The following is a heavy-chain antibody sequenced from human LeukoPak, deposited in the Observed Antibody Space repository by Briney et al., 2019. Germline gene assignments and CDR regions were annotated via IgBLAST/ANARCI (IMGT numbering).Heavy chain of an antibody. CDR1: GESLNSYY. V-gene: IGHV4-34*01. CDR3: ARGAWATRLGS. D-gene: IGHD2-15*01. J-gene: IGHJ4*02. Sequence: SETLSLTCAVYGESLNSYYWSWVRQPPGEGLEWIGEIYESGSTKYNPSLKSRVTISMVPSKQQFSLSLNSVTAADTAVYYCARGAWATRLGSWGLGTPVIVSS. CDR2: IYESGST.